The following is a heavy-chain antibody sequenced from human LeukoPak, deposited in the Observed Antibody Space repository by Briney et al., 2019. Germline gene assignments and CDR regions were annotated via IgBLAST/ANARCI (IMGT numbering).Heavy chain of an antibody. CDR2: IYTSGST. D-gene: IGHD5-12*01. V-gene: IGHV4-61*02. J-gene: IGHJ4*02. CDR3: ARGRYSGYVYRRGWGSSCYFDY. Sequence: PSQTLSLTCTVSGGSISSGSYYWSWIRQPAGKGLEWIGRIYTSGSTNYNPSLKSRVTISVDTSKNQFSPKLSSVTAADTAVYYCARGRYSGYVYRRGWGSSCYFDYWGQGTLVTVSS. CDR1: GGSISSGSYY.